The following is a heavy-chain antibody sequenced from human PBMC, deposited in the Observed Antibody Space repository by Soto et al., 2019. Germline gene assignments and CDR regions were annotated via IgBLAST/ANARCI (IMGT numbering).Heavy chain of an antibody. Sequence: EMQLVESGGGLVNPGGSLRLSCAASGLIVNNNHMNWVRQAPGKGLEWVSVIHSGNSASYADSVMGRFTISRHNSKNMVYLQMNSLRAEDTAVYYCARDPGYCSGGICYRYMDVWGKGTTVTVSS. D-gene: IGHD2-15*01. CDR1: GLIVNNNH. V-gene: IGHV3-53*04. CDR3: ARDPGYCSGGICYRYMDV. CDR2: IHSGNSA. J-gene: IGHJ6*03.